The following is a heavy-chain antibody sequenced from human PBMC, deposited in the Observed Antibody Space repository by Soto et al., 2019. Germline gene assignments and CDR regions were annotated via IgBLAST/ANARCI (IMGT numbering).Heavy chain of an antibody. CDR3: ARCGLQFNCDH. J-gene: IGHJ4*02. Sequence: GASVKVSCKASGGTFSSYAISWVRQAPGQGLEWMGGIIPIFGTANYAQKFQGRVTITADESTSTAYMELSSLRSEDTAVYYCARCGLQFNCDHWGQGTLDTVSS. CDR1: GGTFSSYA. V-gene: IGHV1-69*13. D-gene: IGHD5-12*01. CDR2: IIPIFGTA.